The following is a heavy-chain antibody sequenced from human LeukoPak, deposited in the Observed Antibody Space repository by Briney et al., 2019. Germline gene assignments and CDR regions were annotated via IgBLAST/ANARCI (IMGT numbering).Heavy chain of an antibody. V-gene: IGHV3-23*01. D-gene: IGHD5-18*01. J-gene: IGHJ4*02. CDR1: GLTFSSYG. CDR2: ISGSGGST. Sequence: GGTLRLSCAASGLTFSSYGMSWVRQAPGKGLEWVSAISGSGGSTYYADSVKGRFTISRDNSKNTLYLQMNSLRAEDTAVYYCAQDRAYIQFYFWGQGTLVTVSS. CDR3: AQDRAYIQFYF.